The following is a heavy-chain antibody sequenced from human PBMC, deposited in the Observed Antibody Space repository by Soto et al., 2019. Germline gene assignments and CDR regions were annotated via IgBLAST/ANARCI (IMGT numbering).Heavy chain of an antibody. J-gene: IGHJ4*02. D-gene: IGHD3-22*01. CDR1: GFTISSYA. CDR2: ISTNGGST. V-gene: IGHV3-64D*06. Sequence: GGSKRVSCTASGFTISSYAMHWVRQTTGKGLEYVSSISTNGGSTHYADSVKGRFTISRDNSKNTQYLQMSSLRADDTAVYYCVKGEYYYDSSGYYPFDYWGQGTLVTVSS. CDR3: VKGEYYYDSSGYYPFDY.